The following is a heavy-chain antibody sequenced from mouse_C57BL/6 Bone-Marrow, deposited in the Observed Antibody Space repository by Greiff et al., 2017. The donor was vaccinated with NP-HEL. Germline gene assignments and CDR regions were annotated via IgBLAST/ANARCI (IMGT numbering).Heavy chain of an antibody. CDR1: GFTFSSYG. V-gene: IGHV5-6*01. D-gene: IGHD2-5*01. CDR2: ISSGGSYT. J-gene: IGHJ2*01. CDR3: ARHYYSNYFDY. Sequence: EVQRVESGGDLVKPGGSLILSCAASGFTFSSYGMSWVRQTPDKRLEWVATISSGGSYTYYPDSVKGRFTISRDNAKNTLYLQMSSLKSEDTAMYYCARHYYSNYFDYWGQGTTLTVSS.